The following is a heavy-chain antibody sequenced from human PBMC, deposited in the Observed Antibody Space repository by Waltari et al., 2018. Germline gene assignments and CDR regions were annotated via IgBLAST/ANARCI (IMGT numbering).Heavy chain of an antibody. Sequence: EVRWEESGGGLVQPGWCLRRSGAASGVACSSYWMHWVRQAPGKGLVVAPLIYDDGSGTAYADSVLGRFTISRDNAKNTVYLEMNSLRAEDTAVYSCSRSPAGYSRSDYWGQGTLVTVSS. J-gene: IGHJ4*02. CDR2: IYDDGSGT. CDR3: SRSPAGYSRSDY. CDR1: GVACSSYW. V-gene: IGHV3-74*01. D-gene: IGHD5-18*01.